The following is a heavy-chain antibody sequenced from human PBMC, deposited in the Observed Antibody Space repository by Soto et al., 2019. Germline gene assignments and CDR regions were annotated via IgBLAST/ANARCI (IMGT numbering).Heavy chain of an antibody. V-gene: IGHV3-11*06. CDR3: ARSGDNYNRLDY. D-gene: IGHD1-1*01. CDR1: GFTFSDYY. CDR2: SSNSGTFS. J-gene: IGHJ4*02. Sequence: PGASLRLSCEGSGFTFSDYYISWIRQAPGKGLEWISYSSNSGTFSRYADSVKGRFSISRDNTKNLLYLQMNSLRAEDTAVYYCARSGDNYNRLDYWGQGTPVTVSS.